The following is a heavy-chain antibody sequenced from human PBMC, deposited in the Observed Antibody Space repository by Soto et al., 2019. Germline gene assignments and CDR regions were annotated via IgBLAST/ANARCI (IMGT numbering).Heavy chain of an antibody. CDR2: INHSGST. CDR3: ARGDYRGVNYYYYYGMDV. Sequence: LPETLSLTCAVYGGSFSGYYSSWIRQPPGKGLEWIGEINHSGSTNYNPSLKSRVTISVDTSKNQFSLKLSSVTAADTAVYYCARGDYRGVNYYYYYGMDVWGQGTTVTVSS. J-gene: IGHJ6*02. D-gene: IGHD4-4*01. CDR1: GGSFSGYY. V-gene: IGHV4-34*01.